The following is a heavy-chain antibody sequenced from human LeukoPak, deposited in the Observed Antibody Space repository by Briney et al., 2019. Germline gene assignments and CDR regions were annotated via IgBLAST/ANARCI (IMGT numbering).Heavy chain of an antibody. D-gene: IGHD6-19*01. CDR3: ARRKYTSGWYSDY. CDR1: GYSFTSNW. Sequence: GESLKISCKGSGYSFTSNWIGWVRQMPGKGLEWMGIIYPGDSDTRYSPSFQGQVTISADKSISTAYLQWSSLKASDTAMYYCARRKYTSGWYSDYWGQGTLVTVSS. J-gene: IGHJ4*02. V-gene: IGHV5-51*01. CDR2: IYPGDSDT.